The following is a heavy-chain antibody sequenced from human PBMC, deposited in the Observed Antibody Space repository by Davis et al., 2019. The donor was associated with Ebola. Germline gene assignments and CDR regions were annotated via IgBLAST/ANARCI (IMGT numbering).Heavy chain of an antibody. D-gene: IGHD3-10*01. CDR2: INPSGGTT. CDR3: ARDLHIDGSGSYFDY. Sequence: ASVKVSCKASGYTFTTYYMHWVRQAPGQGLEWMGIINPSGGTTKYGQKFQGRVTMTRDTSTSTVYMELSSLRSEDTGVYYCARDLHIDGSGSYFDYWGQGTLVTVSS. J-gene: IGHJ4*02. V-gene: IGHV1-46*01. CDR1: GYTFTTYY.